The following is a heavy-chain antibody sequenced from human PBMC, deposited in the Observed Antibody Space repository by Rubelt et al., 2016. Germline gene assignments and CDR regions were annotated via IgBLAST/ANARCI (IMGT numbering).Heavy chain of an antibody. CDR1: GYTFTSYY. CDR3: ARSPRYDFEDNWFDP. D-gene: IGHD3-3*01. CDR2: INPSGGST. Sequence: QVQLAQSGAEVKKPGASVKVSCKASGYTFTSYYMHWVRQAPGQGLEWLGIINPSGGSTSYDQKFQGRVTMTRDTATSTVYMELSILRSEETAVYYCARSPRYDFEDNWFDPWGQGTLVTVSS. V-gene: IGHV1-46*01. J-gene: IGHJ5*02.